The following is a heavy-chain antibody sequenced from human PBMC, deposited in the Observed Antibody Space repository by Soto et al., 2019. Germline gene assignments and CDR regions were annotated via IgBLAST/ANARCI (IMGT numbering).Heavy chain of an antibody. Sequence: EASVQVSCKASGGTFSSYAISWVRQAPGQGLEWMGGIIPIFGTANYAQKFQGRVTITADESTSTAYMELSSLRSEDTAVYYCARPRFLGVTDYYGMDVWGQGTTVTVSS. J-gene: IGHJ6*02. CDR2: IIPIFGTA. D-gene: IGHD4-4*01. CDR1: GGTFSSYA. V-gene: IGHV1-69*13. CDR3: ARPRFLGVTDYYGMDV.